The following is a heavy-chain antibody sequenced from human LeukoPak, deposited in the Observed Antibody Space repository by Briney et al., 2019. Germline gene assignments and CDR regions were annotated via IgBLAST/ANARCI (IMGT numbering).Heavy chain of an antibody. CDR2: TIPIFGTA. D-gene: IGHD5-18*01. CDR1: GGTFSSYA. J-gene: IGHJ4*02. CDR3: ARYLGYSYGFRGGDYFDY. Sequence: ASVKVSXKASGGTFSSYAISWVRQAPGQGLEWMGRTIPIFGTANYAQKFQGRVTITTDESTSTAYMELSSLRSEDTAVYYCARYLGYSYGFRGGDYFDYWGQGTLVTVSS. V-gene: IGHV1-69*05.